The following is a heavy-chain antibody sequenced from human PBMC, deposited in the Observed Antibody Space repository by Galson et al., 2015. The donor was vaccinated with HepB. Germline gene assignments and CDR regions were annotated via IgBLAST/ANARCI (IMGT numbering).Heavy chain of an antibody. CDR3: ARAVGDTSTYANDY. CDR2: VYYTGNT. CDR1: GGSISSSLYY. Sequence: ETLSLTCTVSGGSISSSLYYWVWVRQAPGKGLEWIGSVYYTGNTHYKSSLKSRVTVSADMSKNQFTLKVNSVSAADTAVYYCARAVGDTSTYANDYWGQGTLVTVSS. J-gene: IGHJ4*02. V-gene: IGHV4-39*06. D-gene: IGHD2-2*01.